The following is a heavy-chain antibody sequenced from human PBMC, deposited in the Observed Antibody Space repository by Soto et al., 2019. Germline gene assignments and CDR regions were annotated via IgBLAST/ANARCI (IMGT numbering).Heavy chain of an antibody. CDR1: GGTFSSYT. D-gene: IGHD3-3*01. CDR2: IYPGDSDT. CDR3: ARSPGVLRFLEWLLADDAFDN. Sequence: KVSCKASGGTFSSYTIGWARQMPGKGLEWKGIIYPGDSDTRYSPSFQGQVTISADKSISTAYLEWSSLNALDTAMFYSARSPGVLRFLEWLLADDAFDNWGQGTMVTVSS. J-gene: IGHJ3*02. V-gene: IGHV5-51*01.